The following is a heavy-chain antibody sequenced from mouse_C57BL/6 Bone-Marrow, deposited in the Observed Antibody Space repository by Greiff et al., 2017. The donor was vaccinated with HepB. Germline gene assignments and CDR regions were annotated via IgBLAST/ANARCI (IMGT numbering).Heavy chain of an antibody. CDR1: GYAFTNYL. CDR3: ASTYYSNYGFAY. J-gene: IGHJ3*01. CDR2: INPGSGGT. D-gene: IGHD2-5*01. V-gene: IGHV1-54*01. Sequence: LQESGAELVRPGTSVKVSCKASGYAFTNYLIGWVKQRPGQGLEWIGVINPGSGGTNYNEKFKGKATLTADKSSSTAYMQLSSLTSEDSAVYFCASTYYSNYGFAYWGQGTLVTVSA.